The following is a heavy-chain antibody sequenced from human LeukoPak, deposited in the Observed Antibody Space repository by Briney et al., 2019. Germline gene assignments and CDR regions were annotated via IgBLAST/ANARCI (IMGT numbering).Heavy chain of an antibody. V-gene: IGHV3-21*01. CDR2: ISSSSSYI. CDR1: GLTFSSYS. J-gene: IGHJ6*04. Sequence: GGSLRLSCAASGLTFSSYSMNWVRQAPGKGLEWVSPISSSSSYIYYADSVKGRFTISRDNAKNSLYLQMNSLRAEDTAVYYCARGGPDYYYYGMDVWGKGTTVTVSS. CDR3: ARGGPDYYYYGMDV.